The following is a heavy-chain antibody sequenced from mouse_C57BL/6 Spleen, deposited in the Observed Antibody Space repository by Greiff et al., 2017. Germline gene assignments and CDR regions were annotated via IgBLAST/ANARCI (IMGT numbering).Heavy chain of an antibody. V-gene: IGHV1-69*01. J-gene: IGHJ2*01. Sequence: QVQLQQPGAELVMPGASVKLSCKASGYTFTSYWMHWVKQRPGQGLEWIGEIDPSDNYTNYNQKFKGKSTLTVDKSSSTAYMQLSSLTSEDSAVYYCARRDYYYGSSYDYWGQGTTLTVSS. CDR1: GYTFTSYW. CDR3: ARRDYYYGSSYDY. D-gene: IGHD1-1*01. CDR2: IDPSDNYT.